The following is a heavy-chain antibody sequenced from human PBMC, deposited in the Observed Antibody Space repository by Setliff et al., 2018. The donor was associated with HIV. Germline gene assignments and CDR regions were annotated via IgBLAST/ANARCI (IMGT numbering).Heavy chain of an antibody. V-gene: IGHV1-2*04. CDR3: ARLTAGLLWSEEHIDY. Sequence: ASVKVSCKASGYTFTGYYMHWVRQAPGQGLEWVGWINPNSGGTNYAQKFQGWVTMTRDTSISTAYMDLRSLRSDDTAVYYCARLTAGLLWSEEHIDYWGQGTLVTVS. D-gene: IGHD3-10*01. J-gene: IGHJ4*02. CDR2: INPNSGGT. CDR1: GYTFTGYY.